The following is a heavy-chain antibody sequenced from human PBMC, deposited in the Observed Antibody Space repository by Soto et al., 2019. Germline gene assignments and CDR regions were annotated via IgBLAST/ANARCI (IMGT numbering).Heavy chain of an antibody. CDR2: IYYSGST. V-gene: IGHV4-39*01. CDR3: ARRSYYGSGSIFDY. D-gene: IGHD3-10*01. J-gene: IGHJ4*02. Sequence: QLQLQESGPGLVKPSETLSLTCTASGGSISSSGYYWGWIRQPPGKGLEWIGNIYYSGSTNYNPSIKSRVTISVDTSKNQFSLKVSSVTAADTAVYYCARRSYYGSGSIFDYWGQGTLVTVSS. CDR1: GGSISSSGYY.